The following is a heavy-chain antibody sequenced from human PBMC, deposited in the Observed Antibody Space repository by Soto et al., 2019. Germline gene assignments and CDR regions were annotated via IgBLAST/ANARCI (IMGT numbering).Heavy chain of an antibody. V-gene: IGHV3-48*02. D-gene: IGHD3-10*01. CDR2: ISGGSKSI. J-gene: IGHJ6*02. CDR1: GFTFSSHS. Sequence: PGGSLRLSCVASGFTFSSHSMNWVRQAPGKGLEWVSYISGGSKSIYYAASVKGRFTISRDNAKNSLYLEMNSLRDEDTAVYSCVRDSRRGYGMDVWGPGTTGTVSS. CDR3: VRDSRRGYGMDV.